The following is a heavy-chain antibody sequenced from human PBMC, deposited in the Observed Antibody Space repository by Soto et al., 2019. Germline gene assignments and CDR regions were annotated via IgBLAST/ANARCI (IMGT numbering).Heavy chain of an antibody. D-gene: IGHD3-22*01. CDR2: IWYDGSNK. V-gene: IGHV3-33*01. Sequence: GGSLRLSCAASGFTFSSYGMHWVRQAPGKGLEWVAVIWYDGSNKYYADSVKGRFTISRDNSKNTLYLQMNSLRAEDTAVYYCARAYSPSGYSFYYYGMDVWGQGTTVTVSS. CDR1: GFTFSSYG. J-gene: IGHJ6*02. CDR3: ARAYSPSGYSFYYYGMDV.